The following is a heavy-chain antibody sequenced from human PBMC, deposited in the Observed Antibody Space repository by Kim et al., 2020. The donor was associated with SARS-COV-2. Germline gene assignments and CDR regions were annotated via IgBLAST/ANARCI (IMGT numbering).Heavy chain of an antibody. J-gene: IGHJ6*02. V-gene: IGHV4-4*02. Sequence: SETLSLTCAVSGGSISSSNWWSWVRQPPGKGLEWIGEIYHSGSTNYNPSLKSRVTISVDKSKNQFSLKLSSVTAADTAVYYCARGCAPILYYYYGMDVWGQGTTVTVSS. CDR2: IYHSGST. CDR3: ARGCAPILYYYYGMDV. D-gene: IGHD5-12*01. CDR1: GGSISSSNW.